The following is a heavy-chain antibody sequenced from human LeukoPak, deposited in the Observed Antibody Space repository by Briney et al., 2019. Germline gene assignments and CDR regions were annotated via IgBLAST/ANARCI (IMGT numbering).Heavy chain of an antibody. CDR3: AKDGMYGSGTN. D-gene: IGHD3-10*01. J-gene: IGHJ4*02. CDR2: ISGSSGST. CDR1: GFTFSSYA. V-gene: IGHV3-23*01. Sequence: GGSLRLSCAASGFTFSSYAMSWVRQAPGKGLEWVSAISGSSGSTYYADSVKGRFTISRDNSKNTLYLQMNSLRAEDTAVYYCAKDGMYGSGTNWGQGTLVTVSS.